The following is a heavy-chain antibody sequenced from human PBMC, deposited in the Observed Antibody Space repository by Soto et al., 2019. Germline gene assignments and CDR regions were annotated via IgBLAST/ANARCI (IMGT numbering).Heavy chain of an antibody. CDR3: XXXLTTATGAFDY. J-gene: IGHJ4*02. V-gene: IGHV3-21*01. CDR2: ISSSSNNI. Sequence: EVQLVESGGGLVKPGGSLRLSCAXSGXXLRSYSMNWVRQAPGKGLEWVSSISSSSNNIYYADSVKGRFTISRDNAKNSLFLQVNSLGXXXXXXXXXXXXLTTATGAFDYWGQGTLVTVSS. D-gene: IGHD6-13*01. CDR1: GXXLRSYS.